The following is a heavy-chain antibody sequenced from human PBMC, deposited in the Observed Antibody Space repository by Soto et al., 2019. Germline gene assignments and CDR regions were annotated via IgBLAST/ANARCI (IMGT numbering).Heavy chain of an antibody. D-gene: IGHD2-15*01. J-gene: IGHJ3*02. V-gene: IGHV3-7*01. CDR2: IKQDGSEK. CDR1: GFTFSSYW. CDR3: ARETDIVVVVAATYAFDI. Sequence: GGSLRLSCAASGFTFSSYWMSWVRQAPGKGLEWVANIKQDGSEKYYVDSVKGRFTISRDNAKNSLYLQMNSLRAEDTAVYYCARETDIVVVVAATYAFDIWGQGTMVTVSS.